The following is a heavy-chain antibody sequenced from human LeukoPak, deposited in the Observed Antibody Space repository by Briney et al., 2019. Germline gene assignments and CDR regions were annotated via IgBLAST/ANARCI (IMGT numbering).Heavy chain of an antibody. D-gene: IGHD1-1*01. Sequence: SETLSLTCTVSGVSISAYYWSWIRQPPGKGLEWIGSIYYSGSTNYNPSLKSRVTISVDTSKNQFSLKLSSVTAADTAVYYCARHGTSGTNLNWFDPWGQGTLVTVSS. J-gene: IGHJ5*02. CDR3: ARHGTSGTNLNWFDP. V-gene: IGHV4-59*01. CDR2: IYYSGST. CDR1: GVSISAYY.